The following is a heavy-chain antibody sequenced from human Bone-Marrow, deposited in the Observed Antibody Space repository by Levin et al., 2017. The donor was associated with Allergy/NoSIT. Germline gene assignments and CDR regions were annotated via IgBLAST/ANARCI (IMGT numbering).Heavy chain of an antibody. CDR2: IIPIFGTA. CDR1: GGTFSSYA. Sequence: ASVKVSCKASGGTFSSYAISWVRQAPGQGLEWMGGIIPIFGTANYAQKFQGRVTITADKSTSTAYMELSSLRSEDTAVYYCATRVTDYYDSSGYYLQYYYYGMDVWGQGTTVTVSS. J-gene: IGHJ6*02. V-gene: IGHV1-69*06. CDR3: ATRVTDYYDSSGYYLQYYYYGMDV. D-gene: IGHD3-22*01.